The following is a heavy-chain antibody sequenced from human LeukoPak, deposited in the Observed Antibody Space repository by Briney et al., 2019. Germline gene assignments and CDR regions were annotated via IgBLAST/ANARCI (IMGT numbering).Heavy chain of an antibody. CDR2: FDPEDGET. D-gene: IGHD3-22*01. J-gene: IGHJ4*02. CDR1: GYTLTELS. V-gene: IGHV1-24*01. CDR3: ANAEHYYDSSGLSYYFDY. Sequence: ASVKVSCKVSGYTLTELSMHWVRQAPGKGLEWMGGFDPEDGETIYAQKFQGRVTMTEDTSTDTAYMELSSLRSEDTAVYYCANAEHYYDSSGLSYYFDYWGQGTLVTVPS.